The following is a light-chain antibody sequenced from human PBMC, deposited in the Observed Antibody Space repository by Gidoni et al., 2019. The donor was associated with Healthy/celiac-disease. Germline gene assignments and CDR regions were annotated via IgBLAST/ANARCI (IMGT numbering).Light chain of an antibody. CDR2: DDS. CDR3: QVWDSSSVHVV. V-gene: IGLV3-21*02. CDR1: NIGSKS. Sequence: SSVLTPPPSASVAPGQTARITCGGNNIGSKSGHWYQQKPGQAPVLVVYDDSDRPSGIPERFSGSNSGNTATLTISRVEAGDEADYYCQVWDSSSVHVVFGGGTKLTVL. J-gene: IGLJ2*01.